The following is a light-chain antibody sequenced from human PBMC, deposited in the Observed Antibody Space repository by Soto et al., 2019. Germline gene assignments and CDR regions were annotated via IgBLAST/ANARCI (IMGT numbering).Light chain of an antibody. CDR3: CSYAGSSTWV. J-gene: IGLJ1*01. CDR1: SSDVGGYNL. CDR2: EGS. V-gene: IGLV2-23*01. Sequence: QSALTQPASVSGSPGQSITISCTGTSSDVGGYNLVSWYQQHPGKAPKPMIYEGSKRPSGVSNRFSGSKSGNTASLTISGLQAEDEADYYCCSYAGSSTWVFGTGTKLTVL.